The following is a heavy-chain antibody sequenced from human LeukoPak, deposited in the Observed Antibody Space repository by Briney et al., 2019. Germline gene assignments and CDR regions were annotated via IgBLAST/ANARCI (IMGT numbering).Heavy chain of an antibody. J-gene: IGHJ4*02. CDR1: GFTFSSYA. D-gene: IGHD2-15*01. CDR3: AKGFYCSGGSCPVDY. Sequence: GGSLRLSCAASGFTFSSYAMSWVRQAPGKGLEWVSAISGSGGSTYYADSVKGRFTISRDNSKNTLYLQMNSLRAEDTAVYYCAKGFYCSGGSCPVDYWGQGNLVTVSS. V-gene: IGHV3-23*01. CDR2: ISGSGGST.